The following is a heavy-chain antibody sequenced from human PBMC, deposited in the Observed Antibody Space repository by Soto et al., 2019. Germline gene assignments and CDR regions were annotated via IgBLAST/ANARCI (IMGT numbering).Heavy chain of an antibody. V-gene: IGHV3-74*01. CDR3: VRYSRSVGGSYRPDY. D-gene: IGHD3-16*02. J-gene: IGHJ4*02. CDR1: GFTFSSYW. CDR2: INSDGSIT. Sequence: GGSLRLSCAASGFTFSSYWMHWVRQVPEKGLVWVSRINSDGSITNYADAVKGRFTISRDNVKNTLYLQMNSLRAEDTAVYYRVRYSRSVGGSYRPDYWGQGTLVTVSS.